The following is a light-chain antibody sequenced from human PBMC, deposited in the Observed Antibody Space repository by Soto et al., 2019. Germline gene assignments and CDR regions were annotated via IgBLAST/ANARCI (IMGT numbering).Light chain of an antibody. CDR1: QSVSSK. V-gene: IGKV3D-15*01. CDR3: QHYNNWPPVYT. Sequence: EIVMTQSPATLSVSPGERATLSCRASQSVSSKLAWYQQKPGQAPRLLIYDASTRATGVPARFSGSGSGTEFSLTISSLQSEDFAVYYCQHYNNWPPVYTFGQGTKLEI. J-gene: IGKJ2*01. CDR2: DAS.